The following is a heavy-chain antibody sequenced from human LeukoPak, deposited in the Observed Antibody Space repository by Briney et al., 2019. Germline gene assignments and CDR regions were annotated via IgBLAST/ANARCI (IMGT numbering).Heavy chain of an antibody. Sequence: SETLSLTCTVSGGSISNYYWSWIRQPPGKGLEWIGYIFYSGSTNYNPSLKSRVTISVDTSKNQFSLKLSSVTAADTAVYYCARRGYSYLGYYYMDVWGKGTTVTVSS. CDR2: IFYSGST. CDR1: GGSISNYY. J-gene: IGHJ6*03. V-gene: IGHV4-59*01. CDR3: ARRGYSYLGYYYMDV. D-gene: IGHD5-18*01.